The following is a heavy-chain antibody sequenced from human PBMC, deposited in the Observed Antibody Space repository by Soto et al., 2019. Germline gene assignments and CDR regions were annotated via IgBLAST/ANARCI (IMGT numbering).Heavy chain of an antibody. CDR3: TTTNLGVDF. D-gene: IGHD2-2*01. CDR2: IKTKPDDGTI. Sequence: GGSLRLSCAASGLIFSDVWMTWVRQAPGKGLEWVGRIKTKPDDGTIDYAAPVRGRFTISRDDSKNTLYLQMTSLTPDDTGVYYCTTTNLGVDFWGPGTLVTVSS. V-gene: IGHV3-15*01. CDR1: GLIFSDVW. J-gene: IGHJ4*02.